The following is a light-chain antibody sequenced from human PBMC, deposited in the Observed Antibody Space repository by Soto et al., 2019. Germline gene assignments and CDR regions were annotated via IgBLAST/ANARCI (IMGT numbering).Light chain of an antibody. Sequence: QSALTQPPSASGSPGQSVTISCTGTSSDVGGYNFVSWYQQHPGKAPKLMIYEVSERPSGVPDRFCGSKSGNTASLTVSGLHAEDEADYYCSSYAGSNIVVFGGGTKLTVL. V-gene: IGLV2-8*01. CDR1: SSDVGGYNF. CDR3: SSYAGSNIVV. J-gene: IGLJ2*01. CDR2: EVS.